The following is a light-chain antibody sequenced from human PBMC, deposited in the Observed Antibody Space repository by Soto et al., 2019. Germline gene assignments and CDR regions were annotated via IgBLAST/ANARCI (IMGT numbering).Light chain of an antibody. CDR1: QYIASSY. CDR3: QQYGGSPST. V-gene: IGKV3-20*01. J-gene: IGKJ2*01. Sequence: EIVLTQSPGTLSLSPGEGATLSCRSSQYIASSYLAWSPQRRGQAPRLLIYGASSWATGIPDRFSGRGSGTDFTLTISRLEPEDFAVYYCQQYGGSPSTFGLGTKV. CDR2: GAS.